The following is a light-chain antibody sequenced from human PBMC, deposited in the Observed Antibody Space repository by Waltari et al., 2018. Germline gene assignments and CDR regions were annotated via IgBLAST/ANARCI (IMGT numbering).Light chain of an antibody. Sequence: DIQMTQSPSTLSASIGDRVTITCRASQSISNWLAWYQQIQGKAPKTLLYIASILETGVPSRARGSGTGTEFTLTISSRQPGDFATYYCQQYNTYPFTFGLGTKLESK. CDR2: IAS. CDR3: QQYNTYPFT. J-gene: IGKJ2*01. V-gene: IGKV1-5*03. CDR1: QSISNW.